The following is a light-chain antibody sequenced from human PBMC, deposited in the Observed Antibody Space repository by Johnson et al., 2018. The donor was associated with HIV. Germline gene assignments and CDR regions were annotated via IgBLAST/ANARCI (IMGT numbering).Light chain of an antibody. J-gene: IGLJ1*01. V-gene: IGLV1-51*02. Sequence: QSVLTQPPSVSAAPGQKVTISCSGSSSNIGKNYVSWYQQLPGTAPKVLIYENNKRPSGIPDRFSGSKSGASATLGITGLQTGDEADYYCGTWDSGLSAGVFGTGTTVTVL. CDR3: GTWDSGLSAGV. CDR2: ENN. CDR1: SSNIGKNY.